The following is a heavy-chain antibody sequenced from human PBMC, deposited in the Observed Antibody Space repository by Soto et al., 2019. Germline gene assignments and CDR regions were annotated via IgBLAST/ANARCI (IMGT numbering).Heavy chain of an antibody. Sequence: EVQLVESGGVVVQPGGSLRLSCVASGFTFDDYTMHWVRQAPGKGLEWVSLISWDGGSTYYADSVKGRFTISRDNSKNSLYLQMNSLRTEDTALYYCAKDMFGGSSQFDYWGQGTLVTVSS. V-gene: IGHV3-43*01. CDR2: ISWDGGST. CDR1: GFTFDDYT. D-gene: IGHD1-26*01. J-gene: IGHJ4*02. CDR3: AKDMFGGSSQFDY.